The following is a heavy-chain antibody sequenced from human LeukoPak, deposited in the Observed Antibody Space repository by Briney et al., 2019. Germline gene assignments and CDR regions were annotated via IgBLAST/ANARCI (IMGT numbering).Heavy chain of an antibody. D-gene: IGHD3-10*01. V-gene: IGHV1-18*01. CDR1: GYTFTSYD. CDR3: ARDLLTYGSGSFNWFDP. Sequence: ASVKVSCKASGYTFTSYDINWVRQAPGQGLEWMGWISAYNGNTNYAQKLQGKVTMTTDTSTSTAYMELRSLRSDDTAVYYCARDLLTYGSGSFNWFDPWGQGTLVTVSS. J-gene: IGHJ5*02. CDR2: ISAYNGNT.